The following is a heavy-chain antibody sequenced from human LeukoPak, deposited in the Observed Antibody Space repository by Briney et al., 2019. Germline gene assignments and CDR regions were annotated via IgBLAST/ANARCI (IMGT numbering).Heavy chain of an antibody. D-gene: IGHD5-12*01. CDR2: INHSGST. Sequence: SETLSLTCAVYGGSFSGYYWSWIRQPPGKGLEWIGEINHSGSTNYNPSLKSRVTISVDTSKNQFSLKLGSVTAADTAVYYCARGQWLRPTVDYWGQGTLVTVSS. CDR1: GGSFSGYY. J-gene: IGHJ4*02. V-gene: IGHV4-34*01. CDR3: ARGQWLRPTVDY.